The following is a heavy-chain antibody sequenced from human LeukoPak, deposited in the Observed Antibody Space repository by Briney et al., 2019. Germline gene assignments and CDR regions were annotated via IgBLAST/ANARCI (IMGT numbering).Heavy chain of an antibody. D-gene: IGHD1-26*01. CDR2: IKQDGSEK. CDR1: GFSLSSYW. CDR3: ARWDSGNYYGIGD. V-gene: IGHV3-7*04. Sequence: GGSLRLSCAAPGFSLSSYWMSWVRQAPVNGLEWVANIKQDGSEKYYGDSVKGRFTISRDNAKNSLYLQMNSLRAEDTAVYYCARWDSGNYYGIGDWGQGTLVTVSS. J-gene: IGHJ4*02.